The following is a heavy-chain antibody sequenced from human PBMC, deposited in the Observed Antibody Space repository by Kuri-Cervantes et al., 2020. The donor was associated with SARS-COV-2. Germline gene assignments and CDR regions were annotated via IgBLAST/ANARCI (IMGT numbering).Heavy chain of an antibody. V-gene: IGHV4-30-4*02. CDR1: GGSISSGDYC. CDR2: IYYSGST. Sequence: SETLSLTCTVSGGSISSGDYCWSWIRQPPGKGLEWIGYIYYSGSTYYNPSLKSRVTISVDTSKNQFSLKLSSVTAADTALYFCARSGWYSRGVTHFYMDAWGKGTMVTVSS. J-gene: IGHJ6*03. D-gene: IGHD6-19*01. CDR3: ARSGWYSRGVTHFYMDA.